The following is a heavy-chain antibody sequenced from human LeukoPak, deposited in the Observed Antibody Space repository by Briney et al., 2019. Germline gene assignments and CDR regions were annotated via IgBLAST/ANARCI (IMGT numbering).Heavy chain of an antibody. CDR3: ARGYSYGFPGAFDI. J-gene: IGHJ3*02. CDR2: ISSSSSYI. CDR1: GFTFSSYS. Sequence: GGSLRLSCAASGFTFSSYSMNWVRQAPGKGLEGVSSISSSSSYIYYADSVKGRFTISRDNAKNSLYLQMNSLRAEDTAVYYCARGYSYGFPGAFDIWGQGTMVTVSS. V-gene: IGHV3-21*01. D-gene: IGHD5-18*01.